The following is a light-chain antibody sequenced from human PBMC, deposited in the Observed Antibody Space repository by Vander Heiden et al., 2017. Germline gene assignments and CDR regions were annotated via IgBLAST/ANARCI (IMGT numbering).Light chain of an antibody. V-gene: IGLV2-11*01. J-gene: IGLJ3*02. CDR2: DVT. CDR3: CSYAGSYTWV. CDR1: SSDVGGYNY. Sequence: QSALTQPRSVSGSPAQSVTISCTGTSSDVGGYNYVSWYQQHPGKAPKLMIYDVTKWPSGVPDRFSGSKSGNTASLTISGLQAEDEADYYCCSYAGSYTWVFGGGTKLTVL.